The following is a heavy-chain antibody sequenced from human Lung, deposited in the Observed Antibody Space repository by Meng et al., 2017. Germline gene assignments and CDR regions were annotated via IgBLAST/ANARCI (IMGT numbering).Heavy chain of an antibody. D-gene: IGHD6-13*01. CDR3: VRDEDISSAGKLFGDY. CDR1: GYNFPDDW. V-gene: IGHV1-2*06. J-gene: IGHJ4*02. CDR2: IDPTSGDT. Sequence: QVRLVQAGAEVKKPAAAVKVSCKPSGYNFPDDWLHWVRRAPGQGLEWMGRIDPTSGDTHYAQRFQGRVTMTGDTSISTAYMELSGLRSDDTAMYYCVRDEDISSAGKLFGDYWGQGTLVTVSS.